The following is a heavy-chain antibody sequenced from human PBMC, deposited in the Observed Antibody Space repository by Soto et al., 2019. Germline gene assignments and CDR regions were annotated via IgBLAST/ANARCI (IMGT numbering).Heavy chain of an antibody. D-gene: IGHD3-10*01. V-gene: IGHV1-69*13. CDR2: IIPIFGTA. CDR1: GGTFSSDA. Sequence: SLKFSCKASGGTFSSDAISWVRQAPGQGLEWRVGIIPIFGTANYAQKFQGRVTITADASTSTAYMELSSLRSADTAVYYCACGSGSYYYYFDYWGQGTLVTVSS. J-gene: IGHJ4*02. CDR3: ACGSGSYYYYFDY.